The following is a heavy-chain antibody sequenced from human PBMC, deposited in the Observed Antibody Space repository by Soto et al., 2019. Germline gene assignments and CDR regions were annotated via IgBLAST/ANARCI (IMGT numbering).Heavy chain of an antibody. CDR3: ARTGLQIVQATSYYYGLDV. Sequence: QVQLVESGGGVVQPGTSLRLSCEASGFTFNSFGMHWVRQAPGKGLEWVAVIWHDGTNKYYVDSVKGRFTISRDNSKDTRYLQMNNLRAEDTVVYYCARTGLQIVQATSYYYGLDVWGQGTTVTVSS. D-gene: IGHD2-8*01. V-gene: IGHV3-33*01. CDR1: GFTFNSFG. J-gene: IGHJ6*02. CDR2: IWHDGTNK.